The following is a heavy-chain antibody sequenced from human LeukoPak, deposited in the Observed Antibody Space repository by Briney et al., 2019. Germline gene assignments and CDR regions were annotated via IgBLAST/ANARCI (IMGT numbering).Heavy chain of an antibody. D-gene: IGHD2-2*01. CDR3: AIVVVPAAMNY. CDR2: IYYSGST. CDR1: GGSISSSSYY. Sequence: SETLSLTCTVSGGSISSSSYYWGWIRQPPGKGLEWIGSIYYSGSTYYNPSLKSRVTISVDTSKNQFSLKLSSVTAADTAVYYCAIVVVPAAMNYWGQGTLVTVSS. V-gene: IGHV4-39*07. J-gene: IGHJ4*02.